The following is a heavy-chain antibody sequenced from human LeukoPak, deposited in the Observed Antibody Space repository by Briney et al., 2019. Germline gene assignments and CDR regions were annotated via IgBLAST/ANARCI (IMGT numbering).Heavy chain of an antibody. J-gene: IGHJ4*02. CDR2: IYYSGST. V-gene: IGHV4-39*07. CDR1: GGSISSSSYY. D-gene: IGHD3-16*01. Sequence: PSETLSLTCTVSGGSISSSSYYWGWIRQPPGKGLEWIGSIYYSGSTYYNPSLKSRVTISVDTSKNQFSLKLSSVTAADTAVYYCARVGFGGVIHYWGQGTLVTVSS. CDR3: ARVGFGGVIHY.